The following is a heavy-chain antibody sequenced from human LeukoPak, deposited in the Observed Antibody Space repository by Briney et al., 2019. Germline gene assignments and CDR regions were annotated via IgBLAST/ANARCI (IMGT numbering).Heavy chain of an antibody. D-gene: IGHD3-16*01. CDR2: ISVYNGNT. V-gene: IGHV1-18*01. CDR1: GYTFSSYG. Sequence: DSVKVSCKASGYTFSSYGISWVRQAPGQGLEWMGWISVYNGNTNNIQKLQGRVTMTRDTSTNTAYMELRSLRSDDTAVYYCAGDAYTSGADYWGQGTLVTVSS. CDR3: AGDAYTSGADY. J-gene: IGHJ4*02.